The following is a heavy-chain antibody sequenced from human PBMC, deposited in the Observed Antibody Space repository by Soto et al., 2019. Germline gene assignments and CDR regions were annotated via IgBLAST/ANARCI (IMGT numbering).Heavy chain of an antibody. J-gene: IGHJ4*02. CDR1: GGSISSYY. D-gene: IGHD2-2*01. CDR2: IYYSGST. Sequence: PSETLSLTCTVSGGSISSYYWSWIRQPPGKGLEWIGYIYYSGSTNYNPSLKSRVTISVDTSKNQFSLKLSSVTAADTAVYYCARVRYSTGVPAAFFDYWGQGTLVTVSS. V-gene: IGHV4-59*01. CDR3: ARVRYSTGVPAAFFDY.